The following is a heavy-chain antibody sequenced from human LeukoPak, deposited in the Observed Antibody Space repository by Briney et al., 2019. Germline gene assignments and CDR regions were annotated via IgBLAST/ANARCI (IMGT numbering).Heavy chain of an antibody. D-gene: IGHD3-9*01. CDR1: GFTFSSYA. CDR3: AKIRALRYFDWLLENWFDP. CDR2: ISGSGGST. J-gene: IGHJ5*02. V-gene: IGHV3-23*01. Sequence: GGSLRLSCAASGFTFSSYAMSWVRQAPGKGLEWVSAISGSGGSTYYADSVKGRFTISRDNSKNTLYLQMNSLRAEDTAVYYCAKIRALRYFDWLLENWFDPWGQGTLVTVSS.